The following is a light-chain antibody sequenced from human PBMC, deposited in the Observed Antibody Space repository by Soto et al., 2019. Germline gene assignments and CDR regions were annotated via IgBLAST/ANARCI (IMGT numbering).Light chain of an antibody. CDR2: EDN. CDR3: QSYHSGNVV. V-gene: IGLV6-57*04. Sequence: NFMLTQPHSVSEPPGKTVTISCTRSSGSIASNYVQWYQQRPGSAPTPVIYEDNERPSGVPDRFSGSIDSSSNSASLTISGLKTDDEADYYCQSYHSGNVVFGGGTKLTVL. CDR1: SGSIASNY. J-gene: IGLJ2*01.